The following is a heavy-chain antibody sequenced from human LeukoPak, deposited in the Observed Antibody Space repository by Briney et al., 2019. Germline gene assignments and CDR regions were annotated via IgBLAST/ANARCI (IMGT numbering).Heavy chain of an antibody. CDR2: ISYDGSNK. Sequence: GGSLRLSCAASGFTFSSYGMHWVRQAPGKGLEWVAVISYDGSNKYYADSVKGRFTISRDNSKNTLYLQMNSLRAEDTAVYYCAKVGPRVDDPFDYWGQGTLVTVSS. D-gene: IGHD3-16*01. J-gene: IGHJ4*02. CDR3: AKVGPRVDDPFDY. V-gene: IGHV3-30*18. CDR1: GFTFSSYG.